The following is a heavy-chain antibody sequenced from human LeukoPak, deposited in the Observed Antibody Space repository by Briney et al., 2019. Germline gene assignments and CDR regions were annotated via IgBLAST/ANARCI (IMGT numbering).Heavy chain of an antibody. CDR3: ARAGRYGDYTGYFDL. Sequence: GGSLRLSCAASGFTFSSYSMNWVRQAPGKGREWVSYISSSSSTIYYADSVKGRFTISRDNAKNSLYLQMNSLRAEDTAVYYCARAGRYGDYTGYFDLWGRGTLVTVSS. J-gene: IGHJ2*01. CDR1: GFTFSSYS. D-gene: IGHD4-17*01. CDR2: ISSSSSTI. V-gene: IGHV3-48*01.